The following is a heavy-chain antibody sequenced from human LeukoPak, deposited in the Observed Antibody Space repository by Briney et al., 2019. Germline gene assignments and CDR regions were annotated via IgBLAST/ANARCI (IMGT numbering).Heavy chain of an antibody. D-gene: IGHD6-19*01. V-gene: IGHV4-59*01. CDR2: ST. J-gene: IGHJ4*02. Sequence: STNYNPSLKSRVTISVDTSKNQFSLKLSSVTAADTAVYYCARAVAGIFDYWGQGTLVTVSS. CDR3: ARAVAGIFDY.